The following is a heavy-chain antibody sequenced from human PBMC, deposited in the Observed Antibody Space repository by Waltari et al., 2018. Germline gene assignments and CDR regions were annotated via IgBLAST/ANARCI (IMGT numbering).Heavy chain of an antibody. CDR3: ARDLPSLDDSSSSDWFDP. Sequence: QVQLQESGPGLVKPSETLSLTCTVSGGSISSYYWSWIRQPAGKGLEWIGRIYTSGSTNYNPSLKSRVTMSVDTSKNQFSLKLSSVTAADTAVYYCARDLPSLDDSSSSDWFDPWGQGTLVTVSS. CDR2: IYTSGST. V-gene: IGHV4-4*07. J-gene: IGHJ5*02. D-gene: IGHD6-6*01. CDR1: GGSISSYY.